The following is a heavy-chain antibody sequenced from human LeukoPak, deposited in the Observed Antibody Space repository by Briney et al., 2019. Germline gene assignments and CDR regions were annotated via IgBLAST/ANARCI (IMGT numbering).Heavy chain of an antibody. D-gene: IGHD4-17*01. V-gene: IGHV1-46*01. CDR3: ARDLGYGDPGVAYYFDY. J-gene: IGHJ4*02. CDR1: GYTFTSYY. CDR2: INPSGGST. Sequence: GASVKVSCKASGYTFTSYYMHWVRQAPGQGLEWMGIINPSGGSTSYAQKFQGRVTMTRDTSTSTVCMELSSLRSEDTAVYYCARDLGYGDPGVAYYFDYWGQGTLVTVSS.